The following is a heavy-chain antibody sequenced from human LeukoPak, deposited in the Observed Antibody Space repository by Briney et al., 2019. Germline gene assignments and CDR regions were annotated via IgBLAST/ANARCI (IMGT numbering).Heavy chain of an antibody. J-gene: IGHJ4*02. Sequence: GGSLRLSCAASGFTFSSYGMHWVRQAPGKGLEWVAVISYDGSNKYYADSVKGRFTISRDNSKNTLYLQMNSLGAEDTAVYYCAKDLGAVVPAAMGLDYWGQGTLVTVSS. CDR2: ISYDGSNK. V-gene: IGHV3-30*18. CDR1: GFTFSSYG. CDR3: AKDLGAVVPAAMGLDY. D-gene: IGHD2-2*01.